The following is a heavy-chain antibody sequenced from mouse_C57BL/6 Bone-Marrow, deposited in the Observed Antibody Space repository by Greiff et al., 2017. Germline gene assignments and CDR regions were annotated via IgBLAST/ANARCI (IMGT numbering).Heavy chain of an antibody. CDR3: TRFPLCYDSGWFAY. CDR1: GYTFTSYC. J-gene: IGHJ3*01. D-gene: IGHD2-4*01. CDR2: IYPGNSDT. V-gene: IGHV1-5*01. Sequence: EVQLQESGTVLARPGASVKMSCKTSGYTFTSYCMHWVKQRPGQGLEWIGAIYPGNSDTSYNQKFKGKAKLTAVTSASTAYMELSSLTYEDSAVYYCTRFPLCYDSGWFAYWGPGTLVTVSA.